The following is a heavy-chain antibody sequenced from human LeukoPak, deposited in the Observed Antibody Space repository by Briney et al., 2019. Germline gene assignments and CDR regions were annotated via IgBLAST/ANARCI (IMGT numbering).Heavy chain of an antibody. V-gene: IGHV1-24*01. D-gene: IGHD1-1*01. CDR1: GYTLTELS. CDR3: ATGRNGADYYYYYMDV. Sequence: RASVKVSCKVSGYTLTELSMHWVRQAPGKGLEWMGGFDPEDGETIYAQKFQGRVTMTEDTSTDTAYVELSSLRSEDTAVYYCATGRNGADYYYYYMDVWGKGTTVTVSS. CDR2: FDPEDGET. J-gene: IGHJ6*03.